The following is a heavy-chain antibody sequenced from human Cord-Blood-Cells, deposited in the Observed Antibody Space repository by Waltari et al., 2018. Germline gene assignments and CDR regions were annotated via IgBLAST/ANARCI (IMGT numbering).Heavy chain of an antibody. J-gene: IGHJ5*02. Sequence: QLQLQESGPGLVKPSETLSLTCTVSGGSISSSSYYWGWIRQPPGKGLEWIGSIAYSGGTYYNPALKSRVTISGDTAKNQFSLKLGSVTAADTAVYYWARHFVYDYVWGSYRYRGWFDPWGQGTLVTVSS. V-gene: IGHV4-39*01. CDR3: ARHFVYDYVWGSYRYRGWFDP. CDR2: IAYSGGT. D-gene: IGHD3-16*02. CDR1: GGSISSSSYY.